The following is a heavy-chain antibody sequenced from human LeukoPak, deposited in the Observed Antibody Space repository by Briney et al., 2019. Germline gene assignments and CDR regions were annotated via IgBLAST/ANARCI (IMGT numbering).Heavy chain of an antibody. CDR3: ARGVVRGVIPYYFDY. Sequence: PSQTLSLTCAVSGGSIGSGGYSWSWIRQPPGKGLEWIGYIYHSGSTYYNPSLKSRVTISVDRSKNQFSLKLSSVTAADTAVYYCARGVVRGVIPYYFDYWGQGTLVTVSS. J-gene: IGHJ4*02. V-gene: IGHV4-30-2*01. D-gene: IGHD3-10*01. CDR1: GGSIGSGGYS. CDR2: IYHSGST.